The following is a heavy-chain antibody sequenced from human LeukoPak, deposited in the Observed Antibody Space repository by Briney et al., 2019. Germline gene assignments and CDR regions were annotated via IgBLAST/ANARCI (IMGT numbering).Heavy chain of an antibody. CDR3: AEDMFEYYGSGSSPGAFDI. CDR2: ISSSGSTI. D-gene: IGHD3-10*01. Sequence: SGGSLRLSCAASGFTFSDYYMSWIRQAPGKGLEWVSYISSSGSTIYYADSVKGRFTISRDNAKNSLYLQMNSLRAEDTAVYYCAEDMFEYYGSGSSPGAFDIWGQGTMVTVSS. V-gene: IGHV3-11*01. J-gene: IGHJ3*02. CDR1: GFTFSDYY.